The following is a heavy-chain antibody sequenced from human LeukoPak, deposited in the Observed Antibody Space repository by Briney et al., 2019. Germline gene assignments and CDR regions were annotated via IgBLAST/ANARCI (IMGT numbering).Heavy chain of an antibody. Sequence: GGSLRLSCAASGFTFSNAWMSWVRQAPGKGLEWVGRIKSKTDGGTTDYAAPVKGRLTISRDDSKNTLYLQMNSLKTEDTAVYYCTTIWFGELFQSVYAFDIWGQGTMVTVSS. J-gene: IGHJ3*02. V-gene: IGHV3-15*01. D-gene: IGHD3-10*01. CDR3: TTIWFGELFQSVYAFDI. CDR2: IKSKTDGGTT. CDR1: GFTFSNAW.